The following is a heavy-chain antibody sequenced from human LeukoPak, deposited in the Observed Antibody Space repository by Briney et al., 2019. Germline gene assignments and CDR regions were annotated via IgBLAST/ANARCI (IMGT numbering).Heavy chain of an antibody. D-gene: IGHD3-3*01. CDR3: ARPHYDFWSGYAFHI. Sequence: GESLKISCKGSGYSFTSYWIGWVRQMPVKGLEWMGIIYPGDSDTRYSPSFQGQVTISADKSISTAYLQWSSLKASDTAMYYCARPHYDFWSGYAFHIWGQGTMVTVSS. J-gene: IGHJ3*02. CDR1: GYSFTSYW. CDR2: IYPGDSDT. V-gene: IGHV5-51*01.